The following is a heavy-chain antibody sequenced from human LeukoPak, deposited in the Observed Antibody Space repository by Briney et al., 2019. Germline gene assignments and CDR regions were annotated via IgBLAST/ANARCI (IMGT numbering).Heavy chain of an antibody. CDR1: GFTSSSKS. Sequence: GGPLKFSCAPSGFTSSSKSMNWVRQAPGKGLNWVPSISSSSSYIYYADSVKGRFTISRDNAKNSLYLQMNSLRAEDTAVYYCARDSRMGNFDYWGQGTLVTVSS. CDR2: ISSSSSYI. V-gene: IGHV3-21*01. J-gene: IGHJ4*02. CDR3: ARDSRMGNFDY. D-gene: IGHD7-27*01.